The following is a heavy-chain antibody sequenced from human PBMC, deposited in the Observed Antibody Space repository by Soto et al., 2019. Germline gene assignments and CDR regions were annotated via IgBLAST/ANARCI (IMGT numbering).Heavy chain of an antibody. CDR1: GGTFSSYA. J-gene: IGHJ4*02. D-gene: IGHD6-19*01. CDR2: IIPIFGTA. V-gene: IGHV1-69*13. CDR3: ARLLLKGVAVAGTEFDY. Sequence: SVKVSCKASGGTFSSYAISWVRQAPGQGLEWMGGIIPIFGTANYAQKFQGRVTITADESTSTAYMELSSLRSEDTAVYYCARLLLKGVAVAGTEFDYWGQGTLVTVSS.